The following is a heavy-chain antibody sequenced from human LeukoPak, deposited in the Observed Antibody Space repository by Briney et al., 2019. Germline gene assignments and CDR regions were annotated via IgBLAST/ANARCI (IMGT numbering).Heavy chain of an antibody. J-gene: IGHJ4*02. V-gene: IGHV1-2*02. CDR1: GYTFTGYY. Sequence: GASVKVSCKASGYTFTGYYMHWVRQAPGQGLEWMGWINPNSGGTNYAQKFQGRVTMTRDTSISTAYMELSRLRSDDTAVYYCAREGDDSSGSFDYWGQGTLVTVSS. CDR2: INPNSGGT. CDR3: AREGDDSSGSFDY. D-gene: IGHD3-22*01.